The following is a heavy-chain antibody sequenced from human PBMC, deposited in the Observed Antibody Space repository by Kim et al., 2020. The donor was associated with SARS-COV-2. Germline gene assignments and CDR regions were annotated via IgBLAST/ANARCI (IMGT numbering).Heavy chain of an antibody. CDR2: ISSSSSTI. CDR3: ARLGILTGGDG. Sequence: GGSLRLSCAASGFTFSSYSMNWVRQAPGKGLEWGSYISSSSSTIYYADSVKGRFTISRDNAKNSLYLQMNSLRAEDTAVYYCARLGILTGGDGWGQGTT. CDR1: GFTFSSYS. V-gene: IGHV3-48*01. D-gene: IGHD3-9*01. J-gene: IGHJ6*02.